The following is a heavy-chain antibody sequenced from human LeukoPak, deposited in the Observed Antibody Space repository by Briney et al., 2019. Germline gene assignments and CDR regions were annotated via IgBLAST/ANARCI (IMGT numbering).Heavy chain of an antibody. J-gene: IGHJ4*02. CDR2: ISYDGSNK. CDR3: AKSNLAVYYFDY. V-gene: IGHV3-30*18. D-gene: IGHD1-14*01. Sequence: GGSLRLSCAASGFTFSSYGMHWVRQAPGKGLEWVAVISYDGSNKYYADSVKGRFTISRDNSKNTLYLQMNSLRAEDTAVYYCAKSNLAVYYFDYWGQGTLVTVSP. CDR1: GFTFSSYG.